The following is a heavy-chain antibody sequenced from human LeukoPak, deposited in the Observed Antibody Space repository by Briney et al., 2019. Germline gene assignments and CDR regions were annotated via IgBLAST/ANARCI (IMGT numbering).Heavy chain of an antibody. CDR2: ISSSSSYI. CDR3: ARDPAAMMD. Sequence: LGGSLRHSRAASGFTFSSYSMNWVRQAPGKGLEWVSSISSSSSYIYYADSVKSRFTISRDNAKNSLYLQMNSLRAEDTAVYYCARDPAAMMDWGQGTLVTVSS. V-gene: IGHV3-21*01. CDR1: GFTFSSYS. D-gene: IGHD2-2*01. J-gene: IGHJ4*02.